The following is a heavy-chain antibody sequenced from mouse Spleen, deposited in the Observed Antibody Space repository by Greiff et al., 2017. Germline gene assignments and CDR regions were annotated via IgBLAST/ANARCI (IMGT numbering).Heavy chain of an antibody. V-gene: IGHV1-76*01. CDR2: IYPGSGNT. CDR1: GYTFTDYY. J-gene: IGHJ3*01. CDR3: ARSDLIWDGFAY. D-gene: IGHD4-1*01. Sequence: VKLQESGAELVRPGASVKLSCKASGYTFTDYYINWVKQRPGQGLEWIARIYPGSGNTYYNEKFKGKATLTAEKSSSTAYMQLSSLTSEDSAVYFCARSDLIWDGFAYWGQGTLVTVSA.